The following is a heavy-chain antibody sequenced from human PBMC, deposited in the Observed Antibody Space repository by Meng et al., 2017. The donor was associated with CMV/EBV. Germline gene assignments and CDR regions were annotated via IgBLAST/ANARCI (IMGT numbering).Heavy chain of an antibody. J-gene: IGHJ3*02. CDR2: INHSGST. CDR3: ARPNDSSGYRNAFDI. V-gene: IGHV4-34*01. D-gene: IGHD3-22*01. Sequence: QVQLQQWGAGLLKPSETLSLTCAVYGGSFRGYYWSWIRQPPGKGLEWIGEINHSGSTNYNPSLKSRVTISVDTSKNQFSLKLSSVTAADTAVYYCARPNDSSGYRNAFDIWGQGTMVTVSS. CDR1: GGSFRGYY.